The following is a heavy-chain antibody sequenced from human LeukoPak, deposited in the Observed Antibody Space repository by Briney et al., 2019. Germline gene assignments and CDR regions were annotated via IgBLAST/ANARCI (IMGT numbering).Heavy chain of an antibody. CDR2: SYYNGNV. CDR3: ARLGGSWFGEIFRNWFDP. J-gene: IGHJ5*02. D-gene: IGHD3-10*01. V-gene: IGHV4-59*08. Sequence: IPSETLSLTCTVSGGSISSSYWSWIRQPPGKGLEWIGYSYYNGNVNYNPSLNSRVTISVDTSKNQVSLKLTSVTAADTAVYYCARLGGSWFGEIFRNWFDPWGQGTLVTVSS. CDR1: GGSISSSY.